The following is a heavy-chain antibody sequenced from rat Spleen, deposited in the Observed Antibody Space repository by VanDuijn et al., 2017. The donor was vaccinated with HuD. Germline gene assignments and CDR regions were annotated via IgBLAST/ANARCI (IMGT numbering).Heavy chain of an antibody. V-gene: IGHV5-29*01. Sequence: EVQLVESGGGLVQPERSLKLSCAASGFTFSNYGMAWVRQTPTKGLEWVATISYDGISTFYRDSVRGRFTISSDDAKTTLYLQMDSLRSEDTATYYCTRQGGGVNYGSYVDYWGQGVMVTVSS. D-gene: IGHD1-3*01. CDR2: ISYDGIST. J-gene: IGHJ2*01. CDR1: GFTFSNYG. CDR3: TRQGGGVNYGSYVDY.